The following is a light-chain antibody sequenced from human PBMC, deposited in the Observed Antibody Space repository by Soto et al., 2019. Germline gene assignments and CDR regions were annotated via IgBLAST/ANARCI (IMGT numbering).Light chain of an antibody. CDR2: KAS. J-gene: IGKJ1*01. CDR3: QQYDSYSLWM. Sequence: DIPITQSPSTLSASVGDRVTVTCRASQSITTWLAWYQQKPGKAPKLLIYKASSLESGVPSRFSGSGSGTEFPLTISSLLPDDFATYYCQQYDSYSLWMFGQGTKVEIK. CDR1: QSITTW. V-gene: IGKV1-5*03.